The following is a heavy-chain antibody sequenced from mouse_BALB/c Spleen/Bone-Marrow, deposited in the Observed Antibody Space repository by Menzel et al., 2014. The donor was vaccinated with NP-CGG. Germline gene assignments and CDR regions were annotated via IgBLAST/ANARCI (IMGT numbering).Heavy chain of an antibody. CDR2: INPDSSTI. Sequence: LVESGGSLKLSCAASGFDFSRFWMSWVRQAPGKGPEWIGEINPDSSTINYTPSLKDKFIISRDNAKNTLYLQMSKVRSEDTALYYCARLGYYGSFAFWGQGTLVTVSA. J-gene: IGHJ3*01. V-gene: IGHV4-1*02. CDR1: GFDFSRFW. D-gene: IGHD1-2*01. CDR3: ARLGYYGSFAF.